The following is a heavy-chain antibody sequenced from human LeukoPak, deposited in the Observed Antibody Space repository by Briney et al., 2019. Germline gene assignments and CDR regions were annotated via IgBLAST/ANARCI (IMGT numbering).Heavy chain of an antibody. CDR3: ARISDMVDAFDM. D-gene: IGHD2-15*01. CDR1: GFTFSDHY. V-gene: IGHV3-72*01. Sequence: GGSLRLSCAASGFTFSDHYMDRVRQAPGKGLEWVGRIRNKVNSHTTEYAASVKGRFTISRDDSKNSLYLQMNSLKTEDTAVYFCARISDMVDAFDMWGPGTMVIVSS. CDR2: IRNKVNSHTT. J-gene: IGHJ3*02.